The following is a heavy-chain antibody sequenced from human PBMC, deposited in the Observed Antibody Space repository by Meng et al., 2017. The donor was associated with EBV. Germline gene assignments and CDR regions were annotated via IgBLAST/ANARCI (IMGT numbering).Heavy chain of an antibody. CDR2: LIPMSGAP. J-gene: IGHJ4*02. CDR1: GGTFRSDA. CDR3: ASESGRGFTPDY. Sequence: QGQLQQAGRGVKKPGSWVEVACRPSGGTFRSDAVSWVRQAPGQGLEWMGGLIPMSGAPNYAQKFQGRVTIIADESTSTHSMELNNLRFEDTAMYYCASESGRGFTPDYWGQGTLVTVSS. D-gene: IGHD3-10*01. V-gene: IGHV1-69*01.